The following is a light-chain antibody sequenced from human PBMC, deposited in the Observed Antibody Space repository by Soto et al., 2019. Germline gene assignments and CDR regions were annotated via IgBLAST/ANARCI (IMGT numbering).Light chain of an antibody. J-gene: IGKJ4*01. CDR1: QTIRSD. CDR3: HQYNTWPLT. Sequence: EIVMTKSPFTLSVSPGERATLSCRAGQTIRSDLAWYQQKPGQAPRLLISDASTRATGIPARFNGSGSGTEFTLAISILQSEDFAIYYCHQYNTWPLTFGGGTKVDIK. CDR2: DAS. V-gene: IGKV3-15*01.